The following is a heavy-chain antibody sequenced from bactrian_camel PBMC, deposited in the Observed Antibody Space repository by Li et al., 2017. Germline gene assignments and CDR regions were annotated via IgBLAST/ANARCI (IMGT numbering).Heavy chain of an antibody. V-gene: IGHV3S55*01. CDR1: GYTDDGHC. Sequence: HVQLVESGGGSVRAGTSLTLTCVTSGYTDDGHCMGWFRQVPGKQREKVALIGSDRATHYSQSVKGRFTISRDNAKNTLYLQLNSLKTEDTAMYYCTKDRGRAVPAGSFDYWAQGTQVTVS. J-gene: IGHJ6*01. CDR2: IGSDRAT. D-gene: IGHD6*01. CDR3: TKDRGRAVPAGSFDY.